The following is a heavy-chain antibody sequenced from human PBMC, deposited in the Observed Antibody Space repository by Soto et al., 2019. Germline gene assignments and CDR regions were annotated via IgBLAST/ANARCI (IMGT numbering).Heavy chain of an antibody. J-gene: IGHJ4*02. Sequence: GGSLRLSCAASGFTFSSNGMHWVRQAPGKGLEWVALISYDGSNKYYADSVKGRFTISRDNSKNTLYLQMNSLRAEDTAVYYCAKDRCSSCRTFDYWGQGALVTVSS. D-gene: IGHD2-2*01. CDR1: GFTFSSNG. CDR2: ISYDGSNK. CDR3: AKDRCSSCRTFDY. V-gene: IGHV3-30*18.